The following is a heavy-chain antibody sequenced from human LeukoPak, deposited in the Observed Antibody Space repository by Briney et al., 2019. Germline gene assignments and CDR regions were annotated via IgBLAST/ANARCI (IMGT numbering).Heavy chain of an antibody. CDR2: IYTSGST. CDR3: ARTNWVDAFDI. CDR1: GGSISSGSYY. Sequence: SQTLSLTCTVSGGSISSGSYYWSWIRQPAGKGLEWIGRIYTSGSTNYNPSLKSRVTMSVDTSKNQFSLKLSSVTAADTAVYYCARTNWVDAFDIWGQGTMVTVSS. J-gene: IGHJ3*02. D-gene: IGHD7-27*01. V-gene: IGHV4-61*02.